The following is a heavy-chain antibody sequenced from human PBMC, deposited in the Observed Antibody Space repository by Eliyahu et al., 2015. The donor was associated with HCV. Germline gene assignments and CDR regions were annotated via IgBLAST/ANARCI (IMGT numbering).Heavy chain of an antibody. CDR1: GFXFSSYG. J-gene: IGHJ4*02. D-gene: IGHD4-17*01. V-gene: IGHV3-30*18. CDR3: AKVGGYGDYGLDY. CDR2: ISYDGSNK. Sequence: QVQLVESGGGVVQPGRSLRLSCAASGFXFSSYGMHWVRQAPGKGLEWVAVISYDGSNKYYADPVKGRFTISRDNSKNTLYLQMNSLRAEDTAVYYCAKVGGYGDYGLDYWGQGTLVTVSS.